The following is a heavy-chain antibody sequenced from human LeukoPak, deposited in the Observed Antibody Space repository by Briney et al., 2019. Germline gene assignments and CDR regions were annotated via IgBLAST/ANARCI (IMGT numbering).Heavy chain of an antibody. D-gene: IGHD2-2*01. Sequence: SETLSLTCTVSGGSISSSSYYWGWIRQPPGKGLEWIGSIYYSGSTYYNPSLKSRVSISIDTYKNQFSLKLRSVTAADTAMYYCARLLHCSSTSCSNYWGQGTLVTVSS. V-gene: IGHV4-39*07. J-gene: IGHJ4*02. CDR2: IYYSGST. CDR1: GGSISSSSYY. CDR3: ARLLHCSSTSCSNY.